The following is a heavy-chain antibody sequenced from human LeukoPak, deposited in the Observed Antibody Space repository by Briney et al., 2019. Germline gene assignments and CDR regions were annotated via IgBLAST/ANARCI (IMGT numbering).Heavy chain of an antibody. CDR3: ARVEVEYPNNWFDP. D-gene: IGHD2-2*01. CDR1: GCTFTSYG. Sequence: ASVKVSCKASGCTFTSYGISWVRQAPGQGLEWMGWISAYNGNTNYAQKLQGRVTMTTDTSTSTAYMKLRSLRSDDTAVYYCARVEVEYPNNWFDPWGQGALVTVSS. CDR2: ISAYNGNT. V-gene: IGHV1-18*01. J-gene: IGHJ5*02.